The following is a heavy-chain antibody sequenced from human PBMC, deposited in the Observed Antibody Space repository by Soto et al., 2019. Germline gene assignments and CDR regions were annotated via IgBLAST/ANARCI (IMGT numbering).Heavy chain of an antibody. V-gene: IGHV4-34*02. D-gene: IGHD2-8*02. CDR3: APTPRLLVP. CDR1: VGSFTGYF. CDR2: INDGGIT. J-gene: IGHJ5*02. Sequence: QAQLQQSGARLLKPSETLSLTCTVSVGSFTGYFYSWIRQPPGRGLEWIGEINDGGITKYNPSLKSRVTLSADTAKKQFSLRLTSVTVADTAVYYCAPTPRLLVPWGQGSPVFVSS.